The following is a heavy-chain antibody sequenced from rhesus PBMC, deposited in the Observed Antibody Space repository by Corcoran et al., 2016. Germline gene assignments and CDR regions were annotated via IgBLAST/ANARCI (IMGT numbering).Heavy chain of an antibody. Sequence: QLQLQESGPGLVKPSETLSVTCAVSGGSISSSYWSWIRQAPGKGLEWIGYIYGSGSSTNYNPSLKSRVTLSVDTSKNQLSLKLSSVTTADTAVYYCARSPLQYLDWLLPDYWGQGVLVTVSS. CDR3: ARSPLQYLDWLLPDY. CDR1: GGSISSSY. D-gene: IGHD3-3*01. J-gene: IGHJ4*01. CDR2: IYGSGSST. V-gene: IGHV4-169*01.